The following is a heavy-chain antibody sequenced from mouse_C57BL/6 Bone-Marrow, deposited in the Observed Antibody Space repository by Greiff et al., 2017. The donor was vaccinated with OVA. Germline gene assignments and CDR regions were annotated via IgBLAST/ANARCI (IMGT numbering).Heavy chain of an antibody. J-gene: IGHJ3*01. CDR2: ISSGGSYT. D-gene: IGHD1-1*01. V-gene: IGHV5-6*01. Sequence: EVQLVESGGDLVKPGGSLKLSCAASGFTFSSYGMSWVRQTPDKRLEWVATISSGGSYTYYPDSVKGRFTISRDNAKNTRYLQMSSLKSEDTAMYYCARHASYGSSPAWFAYWGQGTLVTVSA. CDR3: ARHASYGSSPAWFAY. CDR1: GFTFSSYG.